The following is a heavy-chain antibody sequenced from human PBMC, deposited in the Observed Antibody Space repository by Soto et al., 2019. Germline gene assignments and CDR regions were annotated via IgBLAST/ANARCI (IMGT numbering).Heavy chain of an antibody. CDR1: GFTFSSYS. CDR2: ISSSSSNI. V-gene: IGHV3-48*01. J-gene: IGHJ6*02. D-gene: IGHD4-17*01. CDR3: ARDPSLRSHYYYYGMDV. Sequence: EVQLVESGGGLVQPGGSPRLSCAASGFTFSSYSMNWVRQAPGKGLEWVSYISSSSSNIYYADSVKGRFTISRDNAKNSLYLQMTSLRAEDTAVYYWARDPSLRSHYYYYGMDVWGQGTTVTVSS.